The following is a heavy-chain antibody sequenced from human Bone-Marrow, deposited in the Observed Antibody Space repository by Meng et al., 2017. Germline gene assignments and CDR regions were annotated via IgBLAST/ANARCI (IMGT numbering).Heavy chain of an antibody. CDR3: ARGRYSGSYDY. J-gene: IGHJ4*02. Sequence: QLVQTGYEVQKPWLSLKVSCKASGGTFSSYAISWVRQAPGQGLEWMGGIIPIFGTANYAQKFQGRVTITADESTSTAYMELSSLRSEDTAVYYCARGRYSGSYDYWGQGTLVTVSS. D-gene: IGHD1-26*01. V-gene: IGHV1-69*01. CDR1: GGTFSSYA. CDR2: IIPIFGTA.